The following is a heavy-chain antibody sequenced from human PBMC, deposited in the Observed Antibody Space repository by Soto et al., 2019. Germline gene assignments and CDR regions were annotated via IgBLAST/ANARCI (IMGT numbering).Heavy chain of an antibody. V-gene: IGHV1-69*13. CDR3: ATNEGRDGYSFNY. J-gene: IGHJ4*02. CDR1: GVTFTRQD. D-gene: IGHD5-12*01. Sequence: SVKVSCKASGVTFTRQDMRWVRQAPGQGLEWMGGIIPIFGTPQYAEKFQDRVTITADESTSTAYMELSSLTYEDTAVYYCATNEGRDGYSFNYWRQGTLVTVSS. CDR2: IIPIFGTP.